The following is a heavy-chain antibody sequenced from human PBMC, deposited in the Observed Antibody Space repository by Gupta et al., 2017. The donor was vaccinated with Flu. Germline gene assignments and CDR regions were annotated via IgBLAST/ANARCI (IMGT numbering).Heavy chain of an antibody. Sequence: QVQLVESGGGVVKPGRPLRLSCAASGFTFSGNAMHWVCQAPGKGLEWVAIIWYDGSKEYYADSVKGRCSISRDNSRNTLYLQLNSLRAEDTAVYYCARDFCSSTSCYSYYFDFWGQGTLVTVSS. D-gene: IGHD2-2*01. J-gene: IGHJ4*02. CDR2: IWYDGSKE. CDR3: ARDFCSSTSCYSYYFDF. CDR1: GFTFSGNA. V-gene: IGHV3-33*01.